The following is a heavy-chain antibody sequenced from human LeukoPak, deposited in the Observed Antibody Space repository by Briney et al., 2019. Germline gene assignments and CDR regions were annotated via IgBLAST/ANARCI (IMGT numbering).Heavy chain of an antibody. CDR3: AKQYSGYGEVYYYMDV. CDR2: ISGSGGST. D-gene: IGHD5-12*01. J-gene: IGHJ6*03. CDR1: GFTFSSYA. Sequence: PGGSLRLSCAASGFTFSSYAMSWVRQAPGKGLEWVSAISGSGGSTYYADSVKGRFTISRDNSKNTLYLQMNGLRAEDTAVYYCAKQYSGYGEVYYYMDVWGKGTTVTVSS. V-gene: IGHV3-23*01.